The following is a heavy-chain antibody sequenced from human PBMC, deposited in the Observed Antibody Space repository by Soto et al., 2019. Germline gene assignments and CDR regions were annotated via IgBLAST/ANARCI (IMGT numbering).Heavy chain of an antibody. D-gene: IGHD2-8*01. V-gene: IGHV3-30*18. CDR1: GFTFSSYG. CDR3: VKDRLRYTNGLYYYYYGMDV. CDR2: ISYDGSNK. J-gene: IGHJ6*02. Sequence: PGGSLRLSCAASGFTFSSYGMHWVRQAPGKGLEWVAVISYDGSNKYYADSVKGRFTISRDNSKNTLYLQMNSLRAEDTAVYYCVKDRLRYTNGLYYYYYGMDVWGQGTTVTVSS.